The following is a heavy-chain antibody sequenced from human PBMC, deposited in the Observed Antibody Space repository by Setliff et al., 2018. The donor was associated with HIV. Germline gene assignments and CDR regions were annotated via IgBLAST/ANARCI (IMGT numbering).Heavy chain of an antibody. CDR3: ARYCGGDCYPSAYYMDV. CDR2: IYYSGRT. Sequence: SETLSLTCTVSGGSISSGGYYWSWIRQHPGKGLEWIGYIYYSGRTYYNPSLKSRVTISVDTSEIQFSLKLSSVTAAYTAVYYCARYCGGDCYPSAYYMDVWGKGTTVTVSS. J-gene: IGHJ6*03. D-gene: IGHD2-21*01. V-gene: IGHV4-31*03. CDR1: GGSISSGGYY.